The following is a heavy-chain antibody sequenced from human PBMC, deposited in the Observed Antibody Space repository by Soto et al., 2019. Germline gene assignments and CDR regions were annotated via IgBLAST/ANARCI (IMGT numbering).Heavy chain of an antibody. D-gene: IGHD6-6*01. J-gene: IGHJ6*03. Sequence: SETLSLTCTVSGGSISSYYWSWIRQPPGKGLEWIGYIYYSGSTNYNPSLKSRVTISVDTSKNQFSLKLSSVTAADTAVYYCARDMTPYSSSSGYYYYYMDVWGKGTTVTVSS. CDR3: ARDMTPYSSSSGYYYYYMDV. CDR2: IYYSGST. CDR1: GGSISSYY. V-gene: IGHV4-59*01.